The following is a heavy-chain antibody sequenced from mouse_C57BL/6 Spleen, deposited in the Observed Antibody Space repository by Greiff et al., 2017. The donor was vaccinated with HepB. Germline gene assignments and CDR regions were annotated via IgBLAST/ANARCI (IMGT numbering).Heavy chain of an antibody. CDR2: IRNKANGYTT. CDR3: VKAVEATVEFAD. Sequence: EVQLVESGGGLVQPGASLRLSCAASGFTFTDYYMSWVRQPPGKAPEWLALIRNKANGYTTEYTASVKGRFTISRDNSQNILYLQKNTLRAEDSATDYGVKAVEATVEFADWGQGTLVTVSA. J-gene: IGHJ3*01. CDR1: GFTFTDYY. V-gene: IGHV7-4*01. D-gene: IGHD1-1*01.